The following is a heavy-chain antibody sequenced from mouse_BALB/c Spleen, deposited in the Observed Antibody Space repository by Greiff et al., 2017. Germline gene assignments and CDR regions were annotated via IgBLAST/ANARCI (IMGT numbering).Heavy chain of an antibody. Sequence: EVKVEESGPGLVKPSQSLSLTCTVTGYSITSDYAWNWIRQFPGNKLEWMGYISYSGSTSYNPSLKSRISITRDTSKNQFFLQLNSVTTEDTATYYCASPQLGREFAYWGQGTLVTVSA. V-gene: IGHV3-2*02. CDR1: GYSITSDYA. CDR2: ISYSGST. J-gene: IGHJ3*01. CDR3: ASPQLGREFAY. D-gene: IGHD4-1*02.